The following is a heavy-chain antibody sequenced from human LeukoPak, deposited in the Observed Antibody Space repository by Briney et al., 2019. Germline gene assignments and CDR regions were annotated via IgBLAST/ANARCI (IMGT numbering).Heavy chain of an antibody. CDR1: GYTFTEYY. CDR2: INPNSGGA. J-gene: IGHJ4*02. Sequence: GASVKVSCKASGYTFTEYYMHWVRQAPGQGLEWMGWINPNSGGANYAENFQGRVTMTRDTSISTAYMELSSLRYDDTALYYCARRRCSGGTCYPFYLDYWGQGTLATVSS. CDR3: ARRRCSGGTCYPFYLDY. D-gene: IGHD2-15*01. V-gene: IGHV1-2*02.